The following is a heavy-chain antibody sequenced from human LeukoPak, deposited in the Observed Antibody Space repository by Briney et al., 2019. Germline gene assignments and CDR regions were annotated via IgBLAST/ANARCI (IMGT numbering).Heavy chain of an antibody. CDR2: ISSSGTTI. CDR1: GFTFRSYE. CDR3: ARDLTPEYSSNWPEGDY. J-gene: IGHJ4*02. Sequence: GGSLRLSCAASGFTFRSYEMNWARQAPGKGLEWVSYISSSGTTIYYADSVKGRFTISRDNAKNSLYLQMNSLRAEDTAVYYCARDLTPEYSSNWPEGDYWGQGTLVTVSS. D-gene: IGHD6-13*01. V-gene: IGHV3-48*03.